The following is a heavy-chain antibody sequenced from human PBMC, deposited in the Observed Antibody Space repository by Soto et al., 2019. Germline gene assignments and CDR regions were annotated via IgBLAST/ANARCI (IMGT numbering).Heavy chain of an antibody. J-gene: IGHJ4*02. Sequence: ASVKVSCKASGYTFTSYYMHWVRQAPGQGLEWMGIINPSGGSTSYAQKFQGRVTMTRDTSTSTVYMELSSLRSEDTAVYYCATIRDYYDSSGYYFDYWGQGTLVTSPQ. V-gene: IGHV1-46*03. D-gene: IGHD3-22*01. CDR1: GYTFTSYY. CDR3: ATIRDYYDSSGYYFDY. CDR2: INPSGGST.